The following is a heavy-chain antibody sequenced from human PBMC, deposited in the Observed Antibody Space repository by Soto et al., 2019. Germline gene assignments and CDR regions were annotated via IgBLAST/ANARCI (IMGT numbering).Heavy chain of an antibody. CDR2: IYYSGST. Sequence: SETLSLTCTVSGGSVSRGGYFWNWIRQHPGKGLEWIGYIYYSGSTSYNPSLKNRVSISVDPSNNQFSLRLSSATAADTAVYYCARAYPPDYRSGSRGSFDYWGQGTLVTVSS. CDR1: GGSVSRGGYF. CDR3: ARAYPPDYRSGSRGSFDY. J-gene: IGHJ4*02. V-gene: IGHV4-31*02. D-gene: IGHD3-3*01.